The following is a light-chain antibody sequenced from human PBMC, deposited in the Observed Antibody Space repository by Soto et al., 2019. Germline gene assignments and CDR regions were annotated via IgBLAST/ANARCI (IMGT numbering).Light chain of an antibody. Sequence: ELVLTQSPGTLSLSPGDSAALSCKASQIGSGNYLSWYQQKSGQAPRLLIYATSTRAPGIPDRFSGSGSATDFSLINSRLEHEDSAVYYCQHFGYPQWTFGRGTKVDI. CDR2: ATS. CDR1: QIGSGNY. J-gene: IGKJ1*01. V-gene: IGKV3-20*01. CDR3: QHFGYPQWT.